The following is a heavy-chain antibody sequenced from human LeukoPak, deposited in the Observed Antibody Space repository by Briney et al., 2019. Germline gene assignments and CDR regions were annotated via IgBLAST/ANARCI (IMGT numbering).Heavy chain of an antibody. CDR2: IRYGGTNT. CDR3: AKDAKIRLVYAFDI. D-gene: IGHD6-6*01. J-gene: IGHJ3*02. CDR1: GFTFSSYG. Sequence: GGSLRLSCAASGFTFSSYGMHWVRQAPGKGLEWVAFIRYGGTNTYYADSVKGRFTISRDNSKNTLYLQMKSLRAEDTAVYYCAKDAKIRLVYAFDIWGQGTMVTVSS. V-gene: IGHV3-30*02.